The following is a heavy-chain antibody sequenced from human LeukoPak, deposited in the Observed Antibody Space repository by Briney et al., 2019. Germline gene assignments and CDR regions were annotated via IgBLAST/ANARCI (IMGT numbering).Heavy chain of an antibody. CDR3: ARSGSGWFDP. D-gene: IGHD6-25*01. CDR2: TYYRSKWYS. Sequence: SRTLSLTCAVSGDDASNDSAAWSWIRQSPSRGLEWLGRTYYRSKWYSEYALSVKSRIIINADTSKKHFSLQLRSVTPEDTAVYYCARSGSGWFDPWGQGTLVTVSS. J-gene: IGHJ5*02. CDR1: GDDASNDSAA. V-gene: IGHV6-1*01.